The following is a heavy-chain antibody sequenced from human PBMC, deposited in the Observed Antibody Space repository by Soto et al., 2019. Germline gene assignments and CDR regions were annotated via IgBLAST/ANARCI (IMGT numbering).Heavy chain of an antibody. Sequence: SETLSLTCTVSGGSISSYYWSWIRQPPGKGLEWIGYIYYSGSTNYNPSLKSRVTISVDTSKNQFSLKLSSVTAADTAVYYCAREGSRAVGDGGPFDYWGQGTLVTVSS. J-gene: IGHJ4*02. V-gene: IGHV4-59*01. CDR1: GGSISSYY. CDR3: AREGSRAVGDGGPFDY. CDR2: IYYSGST. D-gene: IGHD6-19*01.